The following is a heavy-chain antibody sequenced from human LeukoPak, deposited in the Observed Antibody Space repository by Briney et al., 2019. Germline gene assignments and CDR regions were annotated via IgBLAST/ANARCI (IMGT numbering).Heavy chain of an antibody. CDR2: IYSGGST. V-gene: IGHV3-53*01. J-gene: IGHJ3*02. D-gene: IGHD3-9*01. CDR1: GFTVSSNY. Sequence: PGGSLRLSCAASGFTVSSNYMSWVRQAPGKGLEWVSVIYSGGSTYYADSVKGRFTISRDNAKNSLYLQMNSLRAEDTAVYYCAREALRYFDWLFSDAFDIWGQGTMVTVSS. CDR3: AREALRYFDWLFSDAFDI.